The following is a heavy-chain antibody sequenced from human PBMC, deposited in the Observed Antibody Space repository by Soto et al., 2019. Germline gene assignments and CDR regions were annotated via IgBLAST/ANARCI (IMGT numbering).Heavy chain of an antibody. J-gene: IGHJ4*02. CDR2: IIPILGIT. V-gene: IGHV1-69*02. D-gene: IGHD4-17*01. CDR3: AYRNLDYGDYYPFDY. CDR1: GGTFSSYT. Sequence: SVKVSCKASGGTFSSYTISWVRQAPGQGLEWMGRIIPILGITNYAQKFQGRVTITADKSTSTAYMELSSLRSDDTAVYYCAYRNLDYGDYYPFDYWGQGTLVTVSS.